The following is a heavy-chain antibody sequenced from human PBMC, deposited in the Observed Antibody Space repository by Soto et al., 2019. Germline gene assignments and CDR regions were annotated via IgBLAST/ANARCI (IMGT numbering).Heavy chain of an antibody. CDR1: GGSISSYY. D-gene: IGHD6-13*01. V-gene: IGHV4-59*08. CDR3: ARSRIEAAGTVYH. J-gene: IGHJ5*02. Sequence: QVQLQESGPGLVKPSETLSLTYTVSGGSISSYYWSWIRQPPGKGLEWIGYIYYSGSTNYNPSLKSRVTISVDTSKNQFSLKLSSVTAADTAVYYCARSRIEAAGTVYHWGQGTLVTVSS. CDR2: IYYSGST.